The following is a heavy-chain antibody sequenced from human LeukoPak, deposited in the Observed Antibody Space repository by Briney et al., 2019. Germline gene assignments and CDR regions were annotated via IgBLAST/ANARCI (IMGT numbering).Heavy chain of an antibody. Sequence: PGGSLRLSCAASGFTFSSYSMNWVRQAPGKGLEWVSYISSSSSTIYYADSVKGRFTISRDNAKNSLYLQMNSLGAEDTAVYYCARSVAGTLMDYWGQGTLATVSS. J-gene: IGHJ4*02. CDR1: GFTFSSYS. D-gene: IGHD6-19*01. V-gene: IGHV3-48*01. CDR3: ARSVAGTLMDY. CDR2: ISSSSSTI.